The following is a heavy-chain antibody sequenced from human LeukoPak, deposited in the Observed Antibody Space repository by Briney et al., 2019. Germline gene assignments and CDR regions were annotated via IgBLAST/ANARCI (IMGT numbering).Heavy chain of an antibody. D-gene: IGHD5-18*01. CDR1: GGTFSSYA. CDR2: IIPIFGTA. J-gene: IGHJ6*02. CDR3: ARVRDTAMADTEYNYYGMDV. Sequence: SVKVSCKASGGTFSSYAISWVRQAPGQGLEWMGGIIPIFGTANYAQKFQGRVTITADESTSTAYMELSSLRSEDTAVYYCARVRDTAMADTEYNYYGMDVWGQGTTVTVSS. V-gene: IGHV1-69*13.